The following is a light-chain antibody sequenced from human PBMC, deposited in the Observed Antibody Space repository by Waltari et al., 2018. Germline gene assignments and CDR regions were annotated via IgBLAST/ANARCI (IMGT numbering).Light chain of an antibody. CDR1: QSVRSTY. V-gene: IGKV3-20*01. CDR3: QQYGTSPYT. CDR2: GAS. J-gene: IGKJ2*01. Sequence: EIVLTQSPGTLSLSPGERATLSCRASQSVRSTYLAWYQQKPGQAPRLLIYGASRRATGIPDRFSGSGSGTDFTLTISRLEPEDFAVFYCQQYGTSPYTFGQGTKLDIK.